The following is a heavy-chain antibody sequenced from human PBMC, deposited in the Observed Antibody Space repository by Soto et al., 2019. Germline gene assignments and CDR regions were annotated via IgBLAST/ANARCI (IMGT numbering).Heavy chain of an antibody. J-gene: IGHJ5*02. CDR2: IYPGDSDT. Sequence: PGESLKISCKGSGYSFTSYWIGWVRQMPGKGLEWMGIIYPGDSDTRYSPSFQGQVTISADKSISTAYLQWSSLKASDTAMYYCARHQRRIQGVKGKNWFDPWGQGTLVTVSS. CDR3: ARHQRRIQGVKGKNWFDP. CDR1: GYSFTSYW. V-gene: IGHV5-51*01. D-gene: IGHD5-18*01.